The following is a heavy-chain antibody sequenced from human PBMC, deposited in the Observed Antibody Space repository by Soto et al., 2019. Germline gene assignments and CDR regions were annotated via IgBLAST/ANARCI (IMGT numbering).Heavy chain of an antibody. D-gene: IGHD2-15*01. CDR3: AREEVGYCSGGRCYYYVMDV. J-gene: IGHJ6*02. Sequence: ASETLSLTCTVSGGSISSYYWSWIRQPAGKGLEWIGRIYTSGNTNYNPSLKSRVTMSVDTSKNQFSLKLSSVTAADTVVYYCAREEVGYCSGGRCYYYVMDVWGQGTTVTVSS. CDR1: GGSISSYY. CDR2: IYTSGNT. V-gene: IGHV4-4*07.